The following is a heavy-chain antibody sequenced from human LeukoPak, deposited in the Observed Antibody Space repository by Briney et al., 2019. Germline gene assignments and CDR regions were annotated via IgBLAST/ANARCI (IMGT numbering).Heavy chain of an antibody. D-gene: IGHD3-22*01. CDR1: GFTFSSYG. J-gene: IGHJ4*02. CDR2: IRYDGSNK. V-gene: IGHV3-30*02. CDR3: ARGVRYYYDSSGYYYPDY. Sequence: GGSLRLSCAASGFTFSSYGMHWVRQAPGKGLEWVAFIRYDGSNKYYADSVKGRFTISRDNSKNTLYLQMNSLRAEDTAVYYCARGVRYYYDSSGYYYPDYWGQGTLVTVSS.